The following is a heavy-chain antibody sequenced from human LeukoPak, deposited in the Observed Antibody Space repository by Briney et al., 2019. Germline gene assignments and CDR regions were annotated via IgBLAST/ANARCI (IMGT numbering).Heavy chain of an antibody. CDR2: IKEDGSEI. D-gene: IGHD5-18*01. V-gene: IGHV3-7*04. Sequence: PGGSLRLSCAASGFTFSTYWMSWVRQAPGKGLEWVADIKEDGSEINYADSVRGRFTISRDNAKNSLYLQMNSLRAEDTAVYYCARGYTCVYWGQGTLVIVSS. CDR3: ARGYTCVY. J-gene: IGHJ4*02. CDR1: GFTFSTYW.